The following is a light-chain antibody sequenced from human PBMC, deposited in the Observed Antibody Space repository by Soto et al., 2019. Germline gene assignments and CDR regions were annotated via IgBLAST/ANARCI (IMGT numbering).Light chain of an antibody. CDR2: AAS. J-gene: IGKJ1*01. CDR3: QQCNSNPPT. Sequence: DIQMTQSPSALSASVGDRVTITCRASQSITSYLAWYQHRPGQAPNLLIYAASTLQAGVPSRFRGSGSGTEFTLTISSLQPDDFATYYCQQCNSNPPTFGEGTKVDIK. CDR1: QSITSY. V-gene: IGKV1-5*01.